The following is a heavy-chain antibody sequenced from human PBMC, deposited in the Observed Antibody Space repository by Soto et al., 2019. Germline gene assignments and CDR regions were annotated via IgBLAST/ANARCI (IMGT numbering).Heavy chain of an antibody. CDR2: INHSGST. D-gene: IGHD4-17*01. J-gene: IGHJ6*03. CDR1: GGPFSVYY. CDR3: ARVAGDYGTKYYYYMDV. Sequence: PSETLSLTFDVYGGPFSVYYWSWMRQPPGKVLEWIGEINHSGSTNYNPSLKSRVTISVDTSKNQFSLKLSSVTAADTAVYYCARVAGDYGTKYYYYMDVWGKGTTVT. V-gene: IGHV4-34*01.